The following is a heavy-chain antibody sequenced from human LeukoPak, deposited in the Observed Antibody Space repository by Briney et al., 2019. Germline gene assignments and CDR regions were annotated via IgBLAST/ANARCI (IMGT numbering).Heavy chain of an antibody. V-gene: IGHV3-21*01. CDR1: GFTFSSYS. D-gene: IGHD2-2*01. CDR2: ISSSSSYI. CDR3: ARGDVVVPAARFDP. J-gene: IGHJ5*02. Sequence: GGSLRLSCAASGFTFSSYSMNWVRQAPGKGLEWVSSISSSSSYIYYADSVKGRFTISRDNAKNSLYLQMNSLRAEGTAVYYCARGDVVVPAARFDPWGQGTLVTVSS.